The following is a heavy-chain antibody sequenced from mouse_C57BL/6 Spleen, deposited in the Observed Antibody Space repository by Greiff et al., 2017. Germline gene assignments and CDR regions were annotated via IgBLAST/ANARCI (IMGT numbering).Heavy chain of an antibody. J-gene: IGHJ3*01. CDR3: ARSESKGWFAY. V-gene: IGHV1-52*01. Sequence: VQLQQPGAELVRPGSSVKLSCKASGYTFTSYWMHWVKQRPIQGLEWIGNIDPSDSETHYNQKFKDKATLTVDKPSSTAYMQLSSLTAEDSAVYYCARSESKGWFAYWGQGTLVTVSA. CDR2: IDPSDSET. CDR1: GYTFTSYW.